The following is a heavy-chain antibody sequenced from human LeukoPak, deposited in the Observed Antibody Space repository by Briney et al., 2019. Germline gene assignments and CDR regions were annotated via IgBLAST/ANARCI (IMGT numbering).Heavy chain of an antibody. CDR3: ARGDIVATTGRRFFDY. V-gene: IGHV1-18*01. Sequence: AAVKVSCKSSGYTFTSYGINRVRQPPAQGGEWMGWISAYSGNKNYAQKLKGRVTMTTDTSTSTAYKKLRSLKSDDTAVYYCARGDIVATTGRRFFDYWGQGTLVTVSS. J-gene: IGHJ4*02. D-gene: IGHD5-12*01. CDR2: ISAYSGNK. CDR1: GYTFTSYG.